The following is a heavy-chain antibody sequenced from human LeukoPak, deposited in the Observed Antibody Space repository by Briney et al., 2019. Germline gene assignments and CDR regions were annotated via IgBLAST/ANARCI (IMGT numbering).Heavy chain of an antibody. V-gene: IGHV4-59*01. Sequence: SETLSLTCTVSGGSISSYYWSWLRQPPGKGLEWIGYIYYSGSTNYNPSLKSRVTISVDTSKNQFSLKLSSVTAADTAVYYRARAVDSSSWSPVGYWGQGTLVTVSS. J-gene: IGHJ4*02. D-gene: IGHD6-13*01. CDR3: ARAVDSSSWSPVGY. CDR2: IYYSGST. CDR1: GGSISSYY.